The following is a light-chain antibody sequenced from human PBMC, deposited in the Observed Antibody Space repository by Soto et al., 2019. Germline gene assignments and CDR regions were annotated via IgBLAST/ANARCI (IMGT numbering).Light chain of an antibody. Sequence: QSVLTQPPSASGTPGQRVTISCSGSSSNIGSNTVNWYQQIPGTAPKLLIYSNIQRPSGVPDRFCGSKSGTSASLAISGLQSEDEADYYCAAWDDSLNGPVFGTGTKLTVL. CDR2: SNI. CDR3: AAWDDSLNGPV. J-gene: IGLJ1*01. CDR1: SSNIGSNT. V-gene: IGLV1-44*01.